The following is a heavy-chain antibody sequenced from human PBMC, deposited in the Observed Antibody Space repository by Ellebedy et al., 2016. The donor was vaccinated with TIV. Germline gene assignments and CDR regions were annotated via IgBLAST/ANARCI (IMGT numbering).Heavy chain of an antibody. Sequence: GGSLRLSXSATGFTLSDYWLAWVRQAPGKGLEHVSAIRSSGGTTYYADSVKGRFTISRDNSKNTLYLQMSSLRAEDTAVYYCVKDSYVTDVWGQGTTVTVSS. CDR1: GFTLSDYW. CDR2: IRSSGGTT. J-gene: IGHJ6*02. CDR3: VKDSYVTDV. V-gene: IGHV3-64D*06.